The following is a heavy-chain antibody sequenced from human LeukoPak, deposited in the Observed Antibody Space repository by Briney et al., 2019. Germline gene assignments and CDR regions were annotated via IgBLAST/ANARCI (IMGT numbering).Heavy chain of an antibody. CDR1: GFTFSSYG. CDR2: ISYDGSNK. Sequence: GGSLRLSCAASGFTFSSYGMHWVRQAPGKGLEWVAVISYDGSNKYYADSVKGRFTISRDNSKNTLYLQMNSLRAEDTAVYYCAKDPRPDIVVVVAATKGASFDYWGQGTLVTVSS. D-gene: IGHD2-15*01. V-gene: IGHV3-30*18. J-gene: IGHJ4*02. CDR3: AKDPRPDIVVVVAATKGASFDY.